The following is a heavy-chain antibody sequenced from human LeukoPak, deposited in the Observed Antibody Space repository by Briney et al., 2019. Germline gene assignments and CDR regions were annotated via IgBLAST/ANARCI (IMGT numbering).Heavy chain of an antibody. CDR3: AILPTV. CDR1: GASISGYY. CDR2: IYNSLN. D-gene: IGHD1-14*01. J-gene: IGHJ4*02. Sequence: PSQTLSLTCTVSGASISGYYWSWVRQPPGKRLEFIGYIYNSLNDYNPSLQSRVIISSDPSKNQFSLRLSSMTAADTAVYYCAILPTVWGKGTLVTVSS. V-gene: IGHV4-59*01.